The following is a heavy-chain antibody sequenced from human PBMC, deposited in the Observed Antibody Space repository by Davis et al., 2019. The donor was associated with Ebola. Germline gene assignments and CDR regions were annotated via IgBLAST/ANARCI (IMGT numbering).Heavy chain of an antibody. CDR2: INHSGST. V-gene: IGHV4-34*01. Sequence: MPSETLSLTCAVYGGSFSGYYWSWIRQPPGKGLEWIGEINHSGSTNYNPSLKSRVTISVDTSKNQFSLKLSSVTAADTAVYYCARGPSGSHFGAFDIWGQGTMVTVSS. D-gene: IGHD1-26*01. J-gene: IGHJ3*02. CDR3: ARGPSGSHFGAFDI. CDR1: GGSFSGYY.